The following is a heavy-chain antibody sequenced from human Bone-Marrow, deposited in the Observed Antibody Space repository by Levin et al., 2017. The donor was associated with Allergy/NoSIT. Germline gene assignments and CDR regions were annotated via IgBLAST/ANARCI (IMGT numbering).Heavy chain of an antibody. CDR1: GYTFSSYG. J-gene: IGHJ4*02. Sequence: GESLKISCKASGYTFSSYGITWVRQAPGQGLEWMGWINPNNGNTNYAPRFQGRVALTRDTATSTANLELRRLTADDTAVYFCARGEDLFEFIWETYRGYLYYWGQGTLVTVSS. CDR2: INPNNGNT. CDR3: ARGEDLFEFIWETYRGYLYY. V-gene: IGHV1-18*01. D-gene: IGHD3/OR15-3a*01.